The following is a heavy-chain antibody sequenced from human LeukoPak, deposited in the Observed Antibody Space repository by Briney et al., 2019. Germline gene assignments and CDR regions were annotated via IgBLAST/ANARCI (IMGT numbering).Heavy chain of an antibody. CDR3: ARESYFNWFDS. CDR1: GFTFSSYA. D-gene: IGHD3-9*01. CDR2: ISTSSSYI. V-gene: IGHV3-21*01. J-gene: IGHJ5*01. Sequence: GGSLRLSCAASGFTFSSYAMSWVRQAPGKGLEWVSFISTSSSYIHNADSVKGRFTISRDNAENSLYLQMNSLRAEDTAVYYCARESYFNWFDSWGQGTLVTVSS.